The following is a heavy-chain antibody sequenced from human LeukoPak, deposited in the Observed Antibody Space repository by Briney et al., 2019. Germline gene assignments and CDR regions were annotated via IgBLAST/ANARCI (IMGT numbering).Heavy chain of an antibody. CDR2: IKQDGSEK. CDR1: GFTFSSYW. Sequence: GGSLRLSCAASGFTFSSYWMSWVRQAPGKGLEWVANIKQDGSEKYYVDSVKSRFTISRDNAKNSLYLQMNSLRAEDTAVYYCARYGYYDFWSGYYTGDGDYWGQGTLVTVSS. CDR3: ARYGYYDFWSGYYTGDGDY. J-gene: IGHJ4*02. V-gene: IGHV3-7*01. D-gene: IGHD3-3*01.